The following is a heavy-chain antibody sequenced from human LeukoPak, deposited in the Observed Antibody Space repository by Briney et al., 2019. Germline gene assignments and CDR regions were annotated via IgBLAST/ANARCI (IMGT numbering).Heavy chain of an antibody. CDR3: ARLRRNSDRSGYYYYYDY. CDR2: ISVGSNYI. CDR1: GYTFSSYS. Sequence: GGSLRLSCAASGYTFSSYSINWVRQAPGKGLEWVSSISVGSNYIYYADSVRGRFSISRDGARNSLYLQMDSLRGDDTAVYYCARLRRNSDRSGYYYYYDYWGQGTLVTVSS. D-gene: IGHD3-22*01. V-gene: IGHV3-21*01. J-gene: IGHJ4*02.